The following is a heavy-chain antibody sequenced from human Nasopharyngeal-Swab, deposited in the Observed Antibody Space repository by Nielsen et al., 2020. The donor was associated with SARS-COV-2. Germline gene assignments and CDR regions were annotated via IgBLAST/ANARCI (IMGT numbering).Heavy chain of an antibody. CDR1: GGSISSYY. Sequence: SETLSLTCTVSGGSISSYYWSWIRQPPGKGLEWIGYIYYSGSINYNPSLKSRVTISVDTSKNQFSLKLSSVTAADTAVYYCARGQPVTTFYYYYGMDVWGQGTTVTVSS. CDR2: IYYSGSI. J-gene: IGHJ6*02. CDR3: ARGQPVTTFYYYYGMDV. V-gene: IGHV4-59*12. D-gene: IGHD4-17*01.